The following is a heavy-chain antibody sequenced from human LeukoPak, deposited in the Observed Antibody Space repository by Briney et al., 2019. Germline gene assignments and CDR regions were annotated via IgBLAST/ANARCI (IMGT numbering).Heavy chain of an antibody. Sequence: HPGGSLRLSCAASGFTFSSYAMSWVRQAPGKGLEWVSAISGSGGSTYYADSVKGRFTISRDNSKDTLYLHMNSLRAEDTAVYYCAKASGGKYYDSSGSDVLRPPIDYWGQGTLVTVSS. J-gene: IGHJ4*02. V-gene: IGHV3-23*01. D-gene: IGHD3-22*01. CDR1: GFTFSSYA. CDR3: AKASGGKYYDSSGSDVLRPPIDY. CDR2: ISGSGGST.